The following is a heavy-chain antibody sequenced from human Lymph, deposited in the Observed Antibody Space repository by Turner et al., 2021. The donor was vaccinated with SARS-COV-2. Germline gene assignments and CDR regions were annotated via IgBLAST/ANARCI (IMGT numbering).Heavy chain of an antibody. D-gene: IGHD2-15*01. CDR2: ISSSSRYT. Sequence: QVQLVEYRGGLVKLGGSLRLSCSACGFTISDYYMSWIRPAPGEVLEWVSYISSSSRYTNYAESVKGRFTIARDNAKNSLFLQMNSLRAEETAVYYCAGEYCSGGICYAYYFDYWGQGTLVTVSS. CDR1: GFTISDYY. CDR3: AGEYCSGGICYAYYFDY. J-gene: IGHJ4*02. V-gene: IGHV3-11*06.